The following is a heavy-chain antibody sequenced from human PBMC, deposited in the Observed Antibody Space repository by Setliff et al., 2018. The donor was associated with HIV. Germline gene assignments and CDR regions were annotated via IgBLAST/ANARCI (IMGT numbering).Heavy chain of an antibody. CDR2: FYYSGST. D-gene: IGHD2-21*02. CDR3: ARGQGCGGGCHYAFEM. CDR1: GDSISRSRYY. J-gene: IGHJ3*02. V-gene: IGHV4-39*01. Sequence: LSLTCVVSGDSISRSRYYWGWIRQPPGKGLEWIGSFYYSGSTSYNPSLKSRVTISGDTSKNQVSLRLSSVTAADTAVYYCARGQGCGGGCHYAFEMWGQGNAGHRLL.